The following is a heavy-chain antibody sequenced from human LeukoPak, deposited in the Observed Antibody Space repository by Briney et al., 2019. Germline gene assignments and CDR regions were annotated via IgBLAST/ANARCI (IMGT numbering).Heavy chain of an antibody. D-gene: IGHD5-24*01. V-gene: IGHV1-8*03. CDR1: GYTFTSYD. J-gene: IGHJ4*02. Sequence: GASVKVSCKASGYTFTSYDINWVRQATGQGLEWMGWMNPNSGNTGYAQKFQGRVTITADESTSTAYMELSSLRSEDTAVYYCARDRMGRDGYNFDYWGQGTLVTVSS. CDR2: MNPNSGNT. CDR3: ARDRMGRDGYNFDY.